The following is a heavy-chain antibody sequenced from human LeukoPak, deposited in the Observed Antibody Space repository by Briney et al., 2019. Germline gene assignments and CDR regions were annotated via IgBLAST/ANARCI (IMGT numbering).Heavy chain of an antibody. Sequence: PGGSLRLSCAASGFTFNTNVMSWVRQAPGKGLEWVSAINGGGSNTYYADSVKGRFTISRDNSKNTLYLQMNSLRAEDTAVYYCAKVRYCSSTSCYYLDYWGQGTLVTVSS. CDR3: AKVRYCSSTSCYYLDY. D-gene: IGHD2-2*01. V-gene: IGHV3-23*01. J-gene: IGHJ4*02. CDR2: INGGGSNT. CDR1: GFTFNTNV.